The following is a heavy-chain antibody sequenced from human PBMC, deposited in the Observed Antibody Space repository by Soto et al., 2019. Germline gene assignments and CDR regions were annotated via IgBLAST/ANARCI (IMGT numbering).Heavy chain of an antibody. V-gene: IGHV4-59*01. Sequence: QVQLQESGPGLVKPSDTLSLTCTVSSGSISSYYWSWIRQPPGKGLEWIGYIFHSGSTNYNPSLKSRVTISLDTSKRQFSPKLSSVTAADTALYYCARDSGATTIFDVWGRGTPVTVSS. CDR1: SGSISSYY. D-gene: IGHD4-4*01. CDR3: ARDSGATTIFDV. CDR2: IFHSGST. J-gene: IGHJ2*01.